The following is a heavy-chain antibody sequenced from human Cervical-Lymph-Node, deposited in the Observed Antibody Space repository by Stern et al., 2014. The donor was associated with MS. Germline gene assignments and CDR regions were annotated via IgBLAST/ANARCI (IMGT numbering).Heavy chain of an antibody. CDR2: ITPMLAIA. CDR3: AREADPHSGTFDF. CDR1: GGDFSSYA. D-gene: IGHD1-14*01. Sequence: VQLVEYGAEVKKPGSSVTVSCKAYGGDFSSYAVSWLRQDPGQGPEWKGMITPMLAIANYAQKFQGRVTITADESTSTAYMEIHSLKSGDTAVYYCAREADPHSGTFDFWGQGTLVTVSS. V-gene: IGHV1-69*18. J-gene: IGHJ4*02.